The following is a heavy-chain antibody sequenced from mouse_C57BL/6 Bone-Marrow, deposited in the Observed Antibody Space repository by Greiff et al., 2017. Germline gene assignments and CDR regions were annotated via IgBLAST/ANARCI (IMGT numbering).Heavy chain of an antibody. V-gene: IGHV7-1*01. J-gene: IGHJ4*01. CDR3: ARVYYAGAMDY. CDR2: SRNKANDYTT. D-gene: IGHD2-1*01. Sequence: EVKLMESGGGLVQSGRSLRLSCATSGFTFSDFYMEWVRQAPGKGLEWIAASRNKANDYTTEYSASVKGRFIVSRDTSQSILYIQMNALRAEDTAMYYCARVYYAGAMDYWGQGTSVTVSA. CDR1: GFTFSDFY.